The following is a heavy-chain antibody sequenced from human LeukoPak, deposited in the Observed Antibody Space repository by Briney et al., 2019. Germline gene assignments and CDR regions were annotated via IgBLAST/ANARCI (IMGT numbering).Heavy chain of an antibody. CDR3: ARDGDQMYEVYDY. CDR1: GFSFSDYY. CDR2: ISGGGNR. V-gene: IGHV3-11*04. D-gene: IGHD1-14*01. Sequence: KSGGSLRLSCTAAGFSFSDYYMRWIRQAPGKVLEWVSYISGGGNRYYADSVQGRFTISRDNTKNQLHQQMNSLRAEDTAVYYCARDGDQMYEVYDYWRRGPLVSVSS. J-gene: IGHJ4*02.